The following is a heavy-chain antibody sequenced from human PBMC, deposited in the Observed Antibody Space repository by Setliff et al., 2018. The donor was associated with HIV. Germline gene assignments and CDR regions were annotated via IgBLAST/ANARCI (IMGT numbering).Heavy chain of an antibody. J-gene: IGHJ4*02. Sequence: WASVKVSCKASGYIFTMYTMYWVRQAPGQRLEWMGRINTVNGNTKYSQNFQGRVTITRDTSANTANMGLSSLRSEDTAVYYCAREPAGSGSGSFGFWGQGTLVTVSS. V-gene: IGHV1-3*04. CDR2: INTVNGNT. D-gene: IGHD3-10*01. CDR1: GYIFTMYT. CDR3: AREPAGSGSGSFGF.